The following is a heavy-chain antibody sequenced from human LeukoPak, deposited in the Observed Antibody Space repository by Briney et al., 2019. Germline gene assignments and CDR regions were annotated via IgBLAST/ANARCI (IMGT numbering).Heavy chain of an antibody. J-gene: IGHJ4*02. V-gene: IGHV3-30-3*01. CDR1: GFTFSSYA. D-gene: IGHD4-4*01. Sequence: GGSLRLSRAASGFTFSSYAMHWVRQAPGKGLEWVAVISYDGSNKYYADSVKGRFTISRDNSKNTLYLQMNSLRAEDTAVYYCARDGAMTTVTTPFLFDYWGQGTLVTVSS. CDR3: ARDGAMTTVTTPFLFDY. CDR2: ISYDGSNK.